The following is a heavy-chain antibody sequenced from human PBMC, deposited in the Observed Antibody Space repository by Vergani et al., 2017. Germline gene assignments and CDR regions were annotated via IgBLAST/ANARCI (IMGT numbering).Heavy chain of an antibody. CDR2: IYYSGST. V-gene: IGHV4-39*01. CDR3: ARSTGYCSSTSCYTRFDY. Sequence: QLQLQESGPGLVKPSETLSLTCTVSGGSISSSSYYWGWIRQPPGKGLEWIGSIYYSGSTYYNPSLKSRVTISVDTSKNQFSLKLSSVTAADTAVYYCARSTGYCSSTSCYTRFDYWGQGTLVTVSS. D-gene: IGHD2-2*02. J-gene: IGHJ4*02. CDR1: GGSISSSSYY.